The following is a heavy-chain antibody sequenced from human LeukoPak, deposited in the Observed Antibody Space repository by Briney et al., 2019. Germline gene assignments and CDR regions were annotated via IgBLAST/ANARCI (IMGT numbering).Heavy chain of an antibody. CDR2: IYYSGST. Sequence: SETLSLTCTVSGGSISSYYWSWIRQPPGKGLEGIGYIYYSGSTNYNPSLKSRVTLSVDTSQNQFSLKLSSVTAADTAVYYCARGGFSYGFDNFDFWGQGTLVTVSS. J-gene: IGHJ4*02. D-gene: IGHD5-18*01. CDR3: ARGGFSYGFDNFDF. V-gene: IGHV4-59*01. CDR1: GGSISSYY.